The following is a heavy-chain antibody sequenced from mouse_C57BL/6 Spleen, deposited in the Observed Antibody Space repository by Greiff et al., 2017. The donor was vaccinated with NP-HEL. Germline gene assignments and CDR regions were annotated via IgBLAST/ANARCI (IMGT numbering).Heavy chain of an antibody. CDR2: IYPRSGNT. D-gene: IGHD1-1*01. Sequence: QVQLKQSGAELARPGASVKLSCKASGYTFTSYGISWVKQRTGQGLEWIGEIYPRSGNTYYNEKFKGKATLTADKSSSTAYMELRSLTSEDSAVYFCARSLHYYGSSSYYFDYWGQGTTLTVSS. CDR3: ARSLHYYGSSSYYFDY. CDR1: GYTFTSYG. J-gene: IGHJ2*01. V-gene: IGHV1-81*01.